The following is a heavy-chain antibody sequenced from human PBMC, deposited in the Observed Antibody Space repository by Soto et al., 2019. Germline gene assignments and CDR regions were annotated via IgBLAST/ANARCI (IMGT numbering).Heavy chain of an antibody. Sequence: NPSETLSLTCAVSGYSISSSNWWGWIRQPPGKGLEWIGYIYYSGTTYYNPSLKSRVTMSVDTSKDQFSLKLSSVTAADTAVYYCARRERAAGTDWWFDPWGQGTLVTVS. CDR1: GYSISSSNW. V-gene: IGHV4-28*01. J-gene: IGHJ5*02. CDR2: IYYSGTT. D-gene: IGHD6-13*01. CDR3: ARRERAAGTDWWFDP.